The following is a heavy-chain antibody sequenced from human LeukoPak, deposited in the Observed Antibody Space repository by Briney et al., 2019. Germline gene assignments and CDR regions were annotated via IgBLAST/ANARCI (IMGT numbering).Heavy chain of an antibody. CDR1: GGSFSGYY. CDR3: ARGRDSSSWYLPRFDY. CDR2: INHSGST. Sequence: SETLSLTCAVYGGSFSGYYWSWIRQPPGKGLEWIGEINHSGSTNYDPSLKSRVTISVDTSKNQFSLKLSSVTAADTAVYYCARGRDSSSWYLPRFDYWGQGTLVTVSS. D-gene: IGHD6-13*01. V-gene: IGHV4-34*01. J-gene: IGHJ4*02.